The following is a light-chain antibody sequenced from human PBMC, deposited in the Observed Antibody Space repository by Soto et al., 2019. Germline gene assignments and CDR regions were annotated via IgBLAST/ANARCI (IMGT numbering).Light chain of an antibody. V-gene: IGKV1-5*03. CDR1: QTISSW. CDR2: KAS. CDR3: QHYNSYSEA. J-gene: IGKJ1*01. Sequence: DIQMTKSPSTLSGSVGDRVTITCRASQTISSWLAWYQPKPGKAPKLLIYKASTLKSGVPSRFNGSGSGTEFTLTISSLQPDDFATYYCQHYNSYSEAFGQGTNVELK.